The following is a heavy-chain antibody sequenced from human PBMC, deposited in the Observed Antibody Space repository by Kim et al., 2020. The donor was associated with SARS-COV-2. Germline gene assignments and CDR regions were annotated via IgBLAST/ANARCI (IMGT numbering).Heavy chain of an antibody. CDR2: T. Sequence: TYYADSGKGRFTITRDNSKITLKLQRNSLRAVDTAVYYCAKWVYYYGMDVWGQGTTVTVSS. CDR3: AKWVYYYGMDV. J-gene: IGHJ6*02. V-gene: IGHV3-23*01.